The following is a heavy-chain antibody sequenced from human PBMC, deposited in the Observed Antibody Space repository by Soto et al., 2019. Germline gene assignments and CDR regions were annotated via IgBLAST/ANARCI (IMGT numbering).Heavy chain of an antibody. CDR2: IIPIFGTA. J-gene: IGHJ6*02. Sequence: QVQLVQSGAEVKKPGSSVKVSCKASGGTFSTYAISWVRQAPGQGLEWMGGIIPIFGTADYARKFQGRVTSTADESTSTAYMELSSLRSEDTAVYYCATQGLTNYYYDGMDVWGQGTTVTFSS. D-gene: IGHD3-22*01. CDR1: GGTFSTYA. CDR3: ATQGLTNYYYDGMDV. V-gene: IGHV1-69*12.